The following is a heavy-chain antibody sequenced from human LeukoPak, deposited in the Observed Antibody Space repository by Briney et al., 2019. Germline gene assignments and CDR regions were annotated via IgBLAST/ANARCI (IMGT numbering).Heavy chain of an antibody. CDR1: GRSFSGYY. Sequence: PSETLSLTCAVYGRSFSGYYWSWIRQPPGKGLEWIGEINHSGSTNYNPSLKSRVTISVDSSKDQFSLRLSSVTAADTAVYYCATDYSNFYGMDVWGQGTTVTVSS. CDR2: INHSGST. CDR3: ATDYSNFYGMDV. D-gene: IGHD4-11*01. V-gene: IGHV4-34*01. J-gene: IGHJ6*02.